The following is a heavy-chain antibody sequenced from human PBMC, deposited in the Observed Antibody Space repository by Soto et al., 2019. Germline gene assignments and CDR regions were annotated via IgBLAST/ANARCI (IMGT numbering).Heavy chain of an antibody. CDR2: INPNRGGT. D-gene: IGHD7-27*01. V-gene: IGHV1-2*02. J-gene: IGHJ4*02. Sequence: ASVKVSCKASGYTFTGYYMHWVRQAPGQGLEWMGWINPNRGGTNYAQKFQGRVTMTRDTSISTAYMELSRLRSDDTAVYYCARAPATGGARDRHEYYFDYWGQGTLVTVSS. CDR3: ARAPATGGARDRHEYYFDY. CDR1: GYTFTGYY.